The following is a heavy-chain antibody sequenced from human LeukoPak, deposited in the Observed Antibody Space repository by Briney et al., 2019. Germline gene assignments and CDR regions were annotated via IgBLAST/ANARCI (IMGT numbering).Heavy chain of an antibody. J-gene: IGHJ4*02. V-gene: IGHV4-39*01. CDR1: GVSISSSNSY. CDR2: IYYSGNT. D-gene: IGHD3/OR15-3a*01. Sequence: SETPSLTCTVSGVSISSSNSYWGWIRQPPGKGLKWIGSIYYSGNTYYNASLKSQVSISIDTSKNQFSLRLTSVTAADTAVYYCARQTGSGLFILPGGQGTLVTVSS. CDR3: ARQTGSGLFILP.